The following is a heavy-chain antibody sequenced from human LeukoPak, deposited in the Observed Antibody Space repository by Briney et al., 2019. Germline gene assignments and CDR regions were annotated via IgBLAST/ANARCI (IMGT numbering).Heavy chain of an antibody. CDR2: IDSSGITI. CDR3: ARDSVGDLLDY. CDR1: GFTFSSYA. V-gene: IGHV3-48*03. D-gene: IGHD4-17*01. J-gene: IGHJ4*02. Sequence: AGGSLRLSCAASGFTFSSYAMSWVRQAPGKGLEWVSHIDSSGITIYYGDSVKGRFTISRDNAKNSIYLQMDSLRVEDTAIYYCARDSVGDLLDYWGQGTPVTVSS.